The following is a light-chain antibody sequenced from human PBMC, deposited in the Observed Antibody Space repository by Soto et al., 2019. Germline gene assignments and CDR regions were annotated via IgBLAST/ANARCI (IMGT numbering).Light chain of an antibody. CDR3: QQYHSYWT. CDR2: DAS. V-gene: IGKV1-5*01. J-gene: IGKJ1*01. CDR1: QNIRSR. Sequence: DIQMTQSPSTLSASIGDRVTITCRASQNIRSRLAWFQQKPGKAPKLLIYDASSLESGVPQRFSGSGSRTEFTLTISSLQTDDFSTYYCQQYHSYWTSGQGTKVDIK.